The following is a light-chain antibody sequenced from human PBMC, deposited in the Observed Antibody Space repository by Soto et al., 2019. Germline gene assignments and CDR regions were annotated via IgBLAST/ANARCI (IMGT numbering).Light chain of an antibody. J-gene: IGKJ1*01. CDR2: GAS. V-gene: IGKV3-15*01. CDR3: QQYNNWPPST. CDR1: QTITSN. Sequence: EIVMTQSPATLSVSPGERSTLSCRASQTITSNLAWYQQKPGQAPRLLIYGASTRATGVPARFSGSGSGTDFTLTISSQQSEYFAVYYFQQYNNWPPSTFGQGTKVEVK.